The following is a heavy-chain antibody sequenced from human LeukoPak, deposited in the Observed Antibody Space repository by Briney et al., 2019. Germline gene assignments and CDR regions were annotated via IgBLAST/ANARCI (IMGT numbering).Heavy chain of an antibody. V-gene: IGHV3-7*01. J-gene: IGHJ4*02. CDR1: GFTFSNYW. D-gene: IGHD5-12*01. CDR2: INQDGGEK. CDR3: VKDTGSPKATITGYFDY. Sequence: GGSLRLSCAASGFTFSNYWMTWVRQAPGKGLEWVAHINQDGGEKYYVDSVKGRFTISRDNAQNSLYLQMSNLRAEDTAVYYCVKDTGSPKATITGYFDYWGLGTLVTVSS.